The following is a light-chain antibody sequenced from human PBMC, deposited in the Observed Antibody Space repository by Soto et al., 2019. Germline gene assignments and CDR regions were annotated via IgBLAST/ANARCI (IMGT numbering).Light chain of an antibody. Sequence: DIQMTQSPSTLSASVGDRFTITCRASQRISTYLHWFQQKPGKAPKLLIYAASNLQSGVPSRFSGSGSGTDFALTISSLQPEDFATYYCQQSYSTLRTFGQGTTVDIK. CDR3: QQSYSTLRT. CDR2: AAS. J-gene: IGKJ1*01. CDR1: QRISTY. V-gene: IGKV1-39*01.